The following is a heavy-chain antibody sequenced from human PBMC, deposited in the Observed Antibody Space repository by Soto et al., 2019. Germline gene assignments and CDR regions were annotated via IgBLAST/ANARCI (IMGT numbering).Heavy chain of an antibody. J-gene: IGHJ6*02. Sequence: SETLSLTCTVSGGSISSYYWSWIRQPPGKGLEWIGYIYYSGITNYNPSLKSRVTISVDTSKNQFSLKLSSVTAADTAVYYCARVPGGEALYSSGWNNYYYGMDVWGQGTTVTVSS. D-gene: IGHD6-19*01. CDR2: IYYSGIT. CDR1: GGSISSYY. V-gene: IGHV4-59*01. CDR3: ARVPGGEALYSSGWNNYYYGMDV.